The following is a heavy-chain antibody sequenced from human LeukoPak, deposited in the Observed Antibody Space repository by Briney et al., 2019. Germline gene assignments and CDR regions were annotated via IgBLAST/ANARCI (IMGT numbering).Heavy chain of an antibody. V-gene: IGHV3-23*01. D-gene: IGHD1-26*01. J-gene: IGHJ4*02. Sequence: GGSLRLSCAASGFTFSTYAMDWVRQAPGKGLEWISAVSGSGDSTYYADSVKGRFTISRDKSKNTLFLQMNSLRAEDTAVYYCARDGTFDYWGQGTLVTVSS. CDR2: VSGSGDST. CDR1: GFTFSTYA. CDR3: ARDGTFDY.